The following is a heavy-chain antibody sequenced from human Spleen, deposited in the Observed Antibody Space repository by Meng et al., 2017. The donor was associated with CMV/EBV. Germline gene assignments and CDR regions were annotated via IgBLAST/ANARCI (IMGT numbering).Heavy chain of an antibody. CDR3: ARILPLAGYFDS. J-gene: IGHJ4*02. V-gene: IGHV4-4*02. D-gene: IGHD1-1*01. CDR2: IYHSGTT. CDR1: VGAISGTNW. Sequence: CAVSVGAISGTNWWTWVRQPPKKGLEWIGEIYHSGTTRYNPSLNSRVILSVDKSKNQISLKLTSLTAADTAVYYCARILPLAGYFDSWGQGTLVTVSS.